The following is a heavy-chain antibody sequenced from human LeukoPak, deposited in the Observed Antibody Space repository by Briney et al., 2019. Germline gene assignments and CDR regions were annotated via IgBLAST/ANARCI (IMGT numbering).Heavy chain of an antibody. CDR3: LTIVESVASDI. D-gene: IGHD1-26*01. V-gene: IGHV3-74*01. CDR2: INPDDKST. Sequence: GGSLRLSCVASGFTFSKYWLHWVRQAPGKGLVWVSRINPDDKSTSYADSMKGRFTISRDDAKKTLYLQMNSLRAEDTAVYYCLTIVESVASDIWGQGTMVTVSS. J-gene: IGHJ3*02. CDR1: GFTFSKYW.